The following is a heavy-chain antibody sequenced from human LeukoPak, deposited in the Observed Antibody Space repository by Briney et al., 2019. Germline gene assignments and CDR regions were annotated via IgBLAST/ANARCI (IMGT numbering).Heavy chain of an antibody. CDR2: ISGSGGST. Sequence: GGSLRLSCAASGFTFSSYAMSWVRQAPGKGLEWVSAISGSGGSTYYADSVKGRFTISRDNSKNTLYLQMNSLRAEDTAVYYCAKDLTALKVVAENLNAFDMWGQGKMVTASS. J-gene: IGHJ3*02. V-gene: IGHV3-23*01. CDR1: GFTFSSYA. CDR3: AKDLTALKVVAENLNAFDM. D-gene: IGHD3-22*01.